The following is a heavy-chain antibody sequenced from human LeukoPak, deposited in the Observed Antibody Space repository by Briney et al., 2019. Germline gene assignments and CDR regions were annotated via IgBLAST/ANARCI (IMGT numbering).Heavy chain of an antibody. CDR1: GYSFTSYW. V-gene: IGHV5-10-1*01. Sequence: GESLKISGKGSGYSFTSYWISWVRQMPGKGLEWMGRIDPSDSYTNYSPSFQGHVTISADKSISTAYLQWSSLKASDTAMYYCATQDYYDSSGYSSGSDYWGQGTLVTVSS. J-gene: IGHJ4*02. D-gene: IGHD3-22*01. CDR3: ATQDYYDSSGYSSGSDY. CDR2: IDPSDSYT.